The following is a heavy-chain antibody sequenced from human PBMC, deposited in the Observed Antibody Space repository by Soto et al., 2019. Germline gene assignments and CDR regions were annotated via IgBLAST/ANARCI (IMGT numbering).Heavy chain of an antibody. Sequence: SETLSLTCTVSGGSITSSYWSWIRRPPGKGLEWIAYIYDTGISGYTPSTSYNPSLKSRVTMSVDTSKSQFSLKLTSVTAADTAVYYCERGDLVLSLNYYYYGMDVWGQGTKVTVS. D-gene: IGHD2-8*01. V-gene: IGHV4-59*01. CDR1: GGSITSSY. J-gene: IGHJ6*02. CDR3: ERGDLVLSLNYYYYGMDV. CDR2: IYDTGISGYTPST.